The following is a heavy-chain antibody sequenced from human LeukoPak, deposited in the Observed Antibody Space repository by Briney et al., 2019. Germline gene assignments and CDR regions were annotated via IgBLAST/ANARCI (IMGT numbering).Heavy chain of an antibody. CDR2: IIPIFGTA. D-gene: IGHD2-2*01. J-gene: IGHJ6*03. CDR1: GGTFSSYA. V-gene: IGHV1-69*05. CDR3: AREKGLGSTDYYYYMDV. Sequence: SVKVSCKASGGTFSSYAISWVRQAPGQGLEWMGGIIPIFGTANYAQKFQGRVTITTDESTSTAYMELSSLRSEDTAVYYCAREKGLGSTDYYYYMDVWGKGTTVTVSS.